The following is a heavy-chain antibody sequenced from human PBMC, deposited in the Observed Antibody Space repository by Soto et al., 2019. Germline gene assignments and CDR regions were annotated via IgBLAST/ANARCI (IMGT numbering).Heavy chain of an antibody. CDR2: ISYDGSNK. V-gene: IGHV3-30*18. Sequence: PGGSLGVACSASGVTFSSYGMHWVRQAPGKGLEWVAVISYDGSNKYYADSVKGRFTISRDNSKNTLYLQMNSLRAEDTAVYYCAKENEYYFDYWGQGTLVPVSS. D-gene: IGHD1-1*01. J-gene: IGHJ4*02. CDR3: AKENEYYFDY. CDR1: GVTFSSYG.